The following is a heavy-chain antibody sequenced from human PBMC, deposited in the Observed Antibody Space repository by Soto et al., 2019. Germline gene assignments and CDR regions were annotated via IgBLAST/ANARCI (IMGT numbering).Heavy chain of an antibody. V-gene: IGHV4-31*03. Sequence: SETLSLTCTVSGASVSTGAYYWGWVRQRPGKGLERVGYIYESGYTYYNTSLKSRLTISLDRSNNQFSLGLTSVTAADTAVYYCVRALRHTAMVYPWFDPWRQGTLVTVSS. CDR1: GASVSTGAYY. CDR3: VRALRHTAMVYPWFDP. J-gene: IGHJ5*02. CDR2: IYESGYT. D-gene: IGHD5-18*01.